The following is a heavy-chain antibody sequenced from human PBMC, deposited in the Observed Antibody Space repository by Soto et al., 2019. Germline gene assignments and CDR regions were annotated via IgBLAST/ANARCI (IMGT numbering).Heavy chain of an antibody. CDR3: ARAYGSGSYYSGGLNWFDP. Sequence: SETLSLTCAVSGYSISSGYYWGWIRQPPGKGLEWIGSIYHSGRTYYNPSLKSRVTISVDTSKNQFSLKLSSVTAADTAVYYCARAYGSGSYYSGGLNWFDPWGQGTLVTVSS. CDR1: GYSISSGYY. D-gene: IGHD3-10*01. J-gene: IGHJ5*02. CDR2: IYHSGRT. V-gene: IGHV4-38-2*01.